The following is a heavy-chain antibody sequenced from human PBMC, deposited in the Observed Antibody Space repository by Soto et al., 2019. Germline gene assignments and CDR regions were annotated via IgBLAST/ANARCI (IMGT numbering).Heavy chain of an antibody. J-gene: IGHJ2*01. Sequence: GGSLRLSCAASGFTFSSYSMNWVRQAPGKGLEWVSYISSSSSTIYYADSVKGRFTISRDNAKNSLYLQMNSLRAEDTAVYYCARELRCFDWYDDLWGRGTLVTVSS. D-gene: IGHD3-9*01. CDR1: GFTFSSYS. V-gene: IGHV3-48*01. CDR3: ARELRCFDWYDDL. CDR2: ISSSSSTI.